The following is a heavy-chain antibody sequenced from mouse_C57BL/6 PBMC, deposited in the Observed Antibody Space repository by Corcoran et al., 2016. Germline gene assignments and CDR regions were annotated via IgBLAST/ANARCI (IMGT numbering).Heavy chain of an antibody. J-gene: IGHJ2*01. Sequence: EVQLQQSGPELVKPGASVKISCKAAGYTFTDYYMNWVKQSHGKSLEWMGDINPNNGGTSYNQKFKGKATLTVDKSSSTAYMELRSLTSEDSAVYYCARGITTVVAWTFDYWGQGTTLTVS. CDR1: GYTFTDYY. CDR2: INPNNGGT. V-gene: IGHV1-26*01. CDR3: ARGITTVVAWTFDY. D-gene: IGHD1-1*01.